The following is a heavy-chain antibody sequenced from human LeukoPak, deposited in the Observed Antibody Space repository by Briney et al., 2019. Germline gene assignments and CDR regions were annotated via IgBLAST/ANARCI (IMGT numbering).Heavy chain of an antibody. CDR3: ARHEPVITLSSYYYGMDV. Sequence: GGSLRLSCAASGFTFCTYSMNWVRQAPGKGLEWVSSISTSSTYIYYADSVKGRFTISRDNAKNSLYLQMNSLRAEDTAVYYCARHEPVITLSSYYYGMDVWGPGTTVTVSS. CDR2: ISTSSTYI. D-gene: IGHD1-14*01. J-gene: IGHJ6*02. CDR1: GFTFCTYS. V-gene: IGHV3-21*01.